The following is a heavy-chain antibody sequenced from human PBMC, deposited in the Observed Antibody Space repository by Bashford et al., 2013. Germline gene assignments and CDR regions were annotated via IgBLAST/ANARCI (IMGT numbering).Heavy chain of an antibody. CDR3: ARIDFPYSTSPFDY. CDR1: GYTLTELS. J-gene: IGHJ4*02. Sequence: ASVKVSCKVSGYTLTELSMHWVRQAPGKGLEWMGGFDPEDGETIYAQKFQGRVTMTEDTYSSTAYLDLRSLKSDDTAVYYCARIDFPYSTSPFDYWGQGTLVTVSS. CDR2: FDPEDGET. V-gene: IGHV1-24*01. D-gene: IGHD2/OR15-2a*01.